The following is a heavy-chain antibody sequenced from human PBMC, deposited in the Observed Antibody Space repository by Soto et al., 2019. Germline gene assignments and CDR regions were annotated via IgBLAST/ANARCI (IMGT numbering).Heavy chain of an antibody. Sequence: EVHLLESGGDVVQPGRSLRLSCAASGFTFSNYAMNWIRQAPGKGLEWLSSISANGRNAYYADSVKGRFTISRDRSKNTLYLQWDSLRVEDTAIYFCAKDRSSLGWLALGAPFDSWGQGTLVTVSS. CDR1: GFTFSNYA. CDR3: AKDRSSLGWLALGAPFDS. CDR2: ISANGRNA. J-gene: IGHJ4*02. V-gene: IGHV3-23*01. D-gene: IGHD3-22*01.